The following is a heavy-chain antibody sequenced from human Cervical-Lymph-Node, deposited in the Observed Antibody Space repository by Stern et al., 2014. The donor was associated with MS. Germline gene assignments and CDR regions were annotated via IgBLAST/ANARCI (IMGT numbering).Heavy chain of an antibody. CDR3: ASSVGELTPEAV. V-gene: IGHV1-69*01. Sequence: QVQLLQPGAEVKQPGSSVGVSCKASGGTFSSYAISWVRQAPGQGLAWMGGNIPIFGPAKYAQKFQGRVTITADGSTTTAYMEVSSLRSEDTAVYYCASSVGELTPEAVWGQGTTVTVFS. D-gene: IGHD3-10*01. J-gene: IGHJ6*02. CDR1: GGTFSSYA. CDR2: NIPIFGPA.